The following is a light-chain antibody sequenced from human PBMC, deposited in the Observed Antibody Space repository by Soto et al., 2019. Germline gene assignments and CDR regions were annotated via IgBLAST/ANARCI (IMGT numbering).Light chain of an antibody. CDR1: SSNIGSHT. CDR3: AAWDDSLNGVV. V-gene: IGLV1-44*01. J-gene: IGLJ2*01. Sequence: QSVLTQPPSASGTPGQTIAISCSGGSSNIGSHTVNWYQQLPGTAPRLLMYSNTQRPSGVPDRFSASKSGTSASLAISGLQSEYEGDYYCAAWDDSLNGVVFGGGTKVTVL. CDR2: SNT.